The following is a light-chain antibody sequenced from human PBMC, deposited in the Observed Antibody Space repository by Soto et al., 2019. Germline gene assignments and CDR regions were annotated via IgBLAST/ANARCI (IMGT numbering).Light chain of an antibody. J-gene: IGKJ1*01. CDR3: QHSSNWPRT. Sequence: EIVLTQSPATLSLSPGERATLSCRASHSVSNYLAWYQQKPGQAPRLLIYDASTRATGIPARFSGSGSGTDFTLTISSLEPEDFAVYYCQHSSNWPRTFGQGTKVDSK. CDR2: DAS. CDR1: HSVSNY. V-gene: IGKV3-11*01.